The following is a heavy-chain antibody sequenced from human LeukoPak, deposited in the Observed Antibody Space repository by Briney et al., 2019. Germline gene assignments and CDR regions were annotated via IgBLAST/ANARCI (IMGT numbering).Heavy chain of an antibody. CDR3: ASVRGSTGYVYFDY. J-gene: IGHJ4*02. CDR2: INHSGST. Sequence: PSETLSLTCAVYGGSFSGYYWSWIRQPPGKGLEWIGEINHSGSTNYNPSLKSRVTISVDTSKNQFSLKLSSVTAADTAVYYCASVRGSTGYVYFDYWGQGTLVTVSS. D-gene: IGHD4-11*01. V-gene: IGHV4-34*01. CDR1: GGSFSGYY.